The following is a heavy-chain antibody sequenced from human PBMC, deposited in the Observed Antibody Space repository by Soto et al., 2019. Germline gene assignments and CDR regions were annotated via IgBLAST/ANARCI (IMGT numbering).Heavy chain of an antibody. V-gene: IGHV1-69*01. CDR2: IIPMFGST. CDR1: GGTFSTYS. Sequence: QVQLVQSGAEVKKPGSSVKVSCKASGGTFSTYSVSWVRQAPGQGLEWMGGIIPMFGSTKYAQTFQDRVTLTVPQSPSTVYLELSSLRSDATAGYSCAGSQGGGFQLLYAFDIWGQGTKVTVSS. D-gene: IGHD1-26*01. J-gene: IGHJ3*02. CDR3: AGSQGGGFQLLYAFDI.